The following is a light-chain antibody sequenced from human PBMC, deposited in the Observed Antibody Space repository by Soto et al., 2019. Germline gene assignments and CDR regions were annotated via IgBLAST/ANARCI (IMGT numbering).Light chain of an antibody. Sequence: DIQMTQSPSSLSASVGDRVTITCRASQSISTYLNWYQQKPGKAPKLLIYAASNLQSGVPSRFSGSGSGTDFTLTINSLQPEDFATYYCQQSYTTSWTFGHGTKVEI. CDR1: QSISTY. J-gene: IGKJ1*01. V-gene: IGKV1-39*01. CDR2: AAS. CDR3: QQSYTTSWT.